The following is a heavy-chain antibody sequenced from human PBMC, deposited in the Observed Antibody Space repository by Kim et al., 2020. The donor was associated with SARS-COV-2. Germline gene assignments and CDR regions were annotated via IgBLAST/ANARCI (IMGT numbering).Heavy chain of an antibody. CDR1: GYSISSGYY. J-gene: IGHJ4*02. D-gene: IGHD2-2*01. V-gene: IGHV4-38-2*02. CDR3: VTGFVVLPAAFDY. Sequence: SETLSLTCTVSGYSISSGYYWGWIRQPPGKGLEWIGSIYHSGSTYYNPSLKSRVTISVDTSKNKFSLQLSSVTAADTAVYYCVTGFVVLPAAFDYRGQGT. CDR2: IYHSGST.